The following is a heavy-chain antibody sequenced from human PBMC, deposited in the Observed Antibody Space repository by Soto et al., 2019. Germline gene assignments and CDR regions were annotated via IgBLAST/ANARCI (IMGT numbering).Heavy chain of an antibody. V-gene: IGHV4-34*01. CDR2: INHSGST. CDR3: ARGKPRYSSSFLPFDY. J-gene: IGHJ4*02. D-gene: IGHD6-6*01. Sequence: SETLSLTCAVYGGSFSGYYWSWIRQPPGKGLEWIGEINHSGSTNYNPSLKSRVTISVDTSKNQFSLKLSSVTAADTAVYYCARGKPRYSSSFLPFDYWGQGTLVTVSS. CDR1: GGSFSGYY.